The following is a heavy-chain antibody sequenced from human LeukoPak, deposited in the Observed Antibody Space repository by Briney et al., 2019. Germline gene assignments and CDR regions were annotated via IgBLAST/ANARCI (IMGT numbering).Heavy chain of an antibody. J-gene: IGHJ6*02. CDR2: IYYSGST. CDR1: GGSIGSYY. D-gene: IGHD1-7*01. CDR3: ARDNWNYGSSMDV. Sequence: SEILSLTCTVSGGSIGSYYWSWIRQPPGKGLEWIGYIYYSGSTNYNPSLKSRVTISVDTSKNQFSLKLSSVTAADTAVYYCARDNWNYGSSMDVWGQGTTVTVSS. V-gene: IGHV4-59*01.